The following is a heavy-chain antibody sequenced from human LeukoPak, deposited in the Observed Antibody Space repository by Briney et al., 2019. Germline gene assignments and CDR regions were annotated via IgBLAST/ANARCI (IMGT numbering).Heavy chain of an antibody. CDR2: IYTSGST. Sequence: SETLSLTCTVSGGSISSYYWSWIRQPAGKGLEWIGRIYTSGSTNYNPSLKSRVTMSVDTSKNQFSLKLSSVTAADTAVYYCARANKRLTMIVVTWYFDLWGRGTLVTVSS. J-gene: IGHJ2*01. V-gene: IGHV4-4*07. CDR3: ARANKRLTMIVVTWYFDL. CDR1: GGSISSYY. D-gene: IGHD3-22*01.